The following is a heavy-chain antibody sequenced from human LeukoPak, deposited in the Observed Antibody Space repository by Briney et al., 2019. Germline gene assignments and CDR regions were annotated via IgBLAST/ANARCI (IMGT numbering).Heavy chain of an antibody. D-gene: IGHD6-13*01. Sequence: ASVKVSCKASGYTFTSYDINWLRQAAGRGLEWMGRLKPNSGDTVYAQKLQGRVAMTRTTSITTAYMELSSLRPEDTAVYYCARGTDSSWPGRAGYWGQGTLVTVSS. J-gene: IGHJ4*02. CDR1: GYTFTSYD. CDR3: ARGTDSSWPGRAGY. V-gene: IGHV1-8*01. CDR2: LKPNSGDT.